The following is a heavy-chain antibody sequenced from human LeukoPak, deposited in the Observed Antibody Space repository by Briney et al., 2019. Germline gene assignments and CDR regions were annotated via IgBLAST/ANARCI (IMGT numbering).Heavy chain of an antibody. CDR3: AGLQNYYMDV. Sequence: GGSLRLSCAASGFTLSSYGMHWVRQAPGKGLEWVAFIRYDGSNKYYADSVKGRFTISRDNSKNTLYLQMNSLRAEDTAVYYCAGLQNYYMDVWGKGTTVTVSS. D-gene: IGHD4-11*01. CDR2: IRYDGSNK. V-gene: IGHV3-30*02. J-gene: IGHJ6*03. CDR1: GFTLSSYG.